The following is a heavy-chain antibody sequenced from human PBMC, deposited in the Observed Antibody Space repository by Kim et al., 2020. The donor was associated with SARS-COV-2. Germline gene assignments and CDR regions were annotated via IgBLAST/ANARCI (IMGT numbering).Heavy chain of an antibody. V-gene: IGHV4-59*13. CDR2: IYNSGST. CDR3: AREYSSSWYMDY. Sequence: SETLSLTCTVSGGSISSYYWNWIRQSPGKGLEWIGYIYNSGSTNYNPSLKSRVTISVDTSKNQFSLQLSSVTAVDTAVYYCAREYSSSWYMDYWGQGTLVTASS. D-gene: IGHD6-13*01. J-gene: IGHJ4*02. CDR1: GGSISSYY.